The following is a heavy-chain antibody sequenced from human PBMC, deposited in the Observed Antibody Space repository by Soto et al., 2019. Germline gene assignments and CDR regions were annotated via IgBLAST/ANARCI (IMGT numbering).Heavy chain of an antibody. V-gene: IGHV3-30-3*01. CDR2: ISYDGSNK. J-gene: IGHJ5*02. D-gene: IGHD4-4*01. Sequence: GGSLRLSCAASGFTFSSYAMHWVRQAPGKGLEWVAVISYDGSNKYYADSVKGRFTISRDNSKNTLYLQMNSLRAEDTAVYYCARARLQPNWSDPWGQATLLTVS. CDR1: GFTFSSYA. CDR3: ARARLQPNWSDP.